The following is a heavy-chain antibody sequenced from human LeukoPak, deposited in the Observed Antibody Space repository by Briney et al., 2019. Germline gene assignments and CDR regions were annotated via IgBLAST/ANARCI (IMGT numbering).Heavy chain of an antibody. CDR1: GGSISSYY. CDR3: ARRLLWFGESPFDY. CDR2: IYYSGST. Sequence: PSETLSLTCTVSGGSISSYYWSWIRQPPGKGLEWIGYIYYSGSTNYNPSLKSRVTISVDTSKNQFSLKLSSVTAADTAVYYCARRLLWFGESPFDYWGQGTLVTVPS. J-gene: IGHJ4*02. V-gene: IGHV4-59*01. D-gene: IGHD3-10*01.